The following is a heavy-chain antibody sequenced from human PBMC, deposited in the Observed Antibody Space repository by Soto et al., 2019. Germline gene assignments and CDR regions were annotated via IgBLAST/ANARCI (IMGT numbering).Heavy chain of an antibody. Sequence: GGSLRLSCAASGFTFSSYAMSWVRQDPGKGLEWVSAISGSGGSTYYADSVKGRFTISRDNSKNTLYLQMNSLRAEDTAVYYCAKDRGYDSRGSGFDIWGRGTLVTVSS. D-gene: IGHD3-22*01. CDR3: AKDRGYDSRGSGFDI. V-gene: IGHV3-23*01. CDR2: ISGSGGST. J-gene: IGHJ2*01. CDR1: GFTFSSYA.